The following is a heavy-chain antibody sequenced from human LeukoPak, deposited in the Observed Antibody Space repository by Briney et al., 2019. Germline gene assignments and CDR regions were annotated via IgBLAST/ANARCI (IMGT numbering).Heavy chain of an antibody. V-gene: IGHV3-48*03. CDR2: ISSSGSTI. CDR1: GFTFSSYE. J-gene: IGHJ4*02. D-gene: IGHD5-12*01. Sequence: GGSLRLSCAASGFTFSSYEMNWVRQAPGKGLEWVSYISSSGSTIYYADSVKGRFTISRDNAKNSLYLQMNSLRAEDTAAYYCARGGRDGYDFDYWGQGTLVTVSS. CDR3: ARGGRDGYDFDY.